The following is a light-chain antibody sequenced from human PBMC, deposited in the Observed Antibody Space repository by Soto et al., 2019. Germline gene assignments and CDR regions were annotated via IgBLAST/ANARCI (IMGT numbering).Light chain of an antibody. Sequence: DIQMTQSPTTLSASVGDRVTITCRASQSIGRFLAWYQHQPGKAPTLLIYDASTLESGVPSRFSGTGSGTEFTFSISCLQPEDFGTYYCQQCYMGWTFGQGTKVDI. CDR1: QSIGRF. CDR2: DAS. V-gene: IGKV1-5*01. CDR3: QQCYMGWT. J-gene: IGKJ1*01.